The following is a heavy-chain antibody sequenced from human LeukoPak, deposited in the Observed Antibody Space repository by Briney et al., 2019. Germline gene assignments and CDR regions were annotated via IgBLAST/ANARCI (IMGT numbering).Heavy chain of an antibody. D-gene: IGHD3-16*01. V-gene: IGHV3-30*04. J-gene: IGHJ4*02. CDR2: ISYDGSNK. Sequence: GGSLRLSCAASGFTFSSYAMHWVRQAPGKGLEWVAVISYDGSNKYYADSVKGRFTISRDNSKNTLYLQMNSLRAEDTAIYYCAKLATSDTGETYWGQGTLVTVSS. CDR3: AKLATSDTGETY. CDR1: GFTFSSYA.